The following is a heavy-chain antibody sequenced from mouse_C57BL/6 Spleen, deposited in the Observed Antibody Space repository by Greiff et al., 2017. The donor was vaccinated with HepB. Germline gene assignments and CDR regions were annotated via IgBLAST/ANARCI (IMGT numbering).Heavy chain of an antibody. J-gene: IGHJ2*01. CDR2: INPSTGGT. CDR1: GYSFTGYY. Sequence: EVQLQQSGPELVKPGASVKISCKASGYSFTGYYMNWVKQSPEKSLEWIGEINPSTGGTTYNQKFKAKATLTVDKSSSTAYMQLKSLTSEDSAVYYCARDYYGSRDFDYWGQGTTLTVSS. CDR3: ARDYYGSRDFDY. V-gene: IGHV1-42*01. D-gene: IGHD1-1*01.